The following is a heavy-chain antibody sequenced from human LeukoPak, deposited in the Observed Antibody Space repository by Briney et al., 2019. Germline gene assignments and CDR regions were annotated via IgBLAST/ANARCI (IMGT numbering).Heavy chain of an antibody. CDR2: IYYSGSN. CDR1: GGAISSGGSY. D-gene: IGHD2-15*01. Sequence: SETLSLTCTVSGGAISSGGSYWSWIRQHPGKGLEWIAYIYYSGSNSYSPSLKSRVTISVDTSKNQFSLKLSSVTAADTAVYYCASIMRYCSGATCYPYYFDYWGQGTLVTVSS. V-gene: IGHV4-31*03. CDR3: ASIMRYCSGATCYPYYFDY. J-gene: IGHJ4*02.